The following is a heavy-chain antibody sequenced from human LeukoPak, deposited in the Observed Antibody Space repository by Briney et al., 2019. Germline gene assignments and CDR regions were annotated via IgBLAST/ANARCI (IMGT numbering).Heavy chain of an antibody. D-gene: IGHD3-22*01. V-gene: IGHV4-34*01. J-gene: IGHJ3*02. CDR1: GGSFSGYY. CDR3: ARGLDYDSSGYYYFHDAFDI. Sequence: SETLSLTCAVYGGSFSGYYWSWIRQPPGKGLEWIGEINHSGSTNYNPSLKSRVTISVGTSKNQFSLKLSSVTAADTAVYYCARGLDYDSSGYYYFHDAFDIWGQGTMVTVSS. CDR2: INHSGST.